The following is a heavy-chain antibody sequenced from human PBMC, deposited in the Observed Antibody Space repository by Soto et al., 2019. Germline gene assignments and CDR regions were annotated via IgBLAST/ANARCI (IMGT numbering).Heavy chain of an antibody. Sequence: GEALKISCKGSGYSFTSYWISWVRQMPGKGLEWMGRNDPSDSYTNYSPSFQGHVTISADKSNRTAYLQRRSLKAWDTAVCDCARRLGAGCPYAFDMWGQGTMVSVSS. CDR1: GYSFTSYW. D-gene: IGHD3-16*01. CDR3: ARRLGAGCPYAFDM. CDR2: NDPSDSYT. V-gene: IGHV5-10-1*01. J-gene: IGHJ3*02.